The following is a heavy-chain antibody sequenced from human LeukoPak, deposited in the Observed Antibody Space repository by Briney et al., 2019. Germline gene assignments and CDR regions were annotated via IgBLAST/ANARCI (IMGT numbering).Heavy chain of an antibody. J-gene: IGHJ4*02. CDR1: GGTFSSFA. CDR3: AREHKKPNDYYDSSGYYGGLSY. CDR2: IIPIFGTA. Sequence: GASVKVSCKASGGTFSSFAISWVRQAPGQGLEWMGGIIPIFGTANYAQKFQGRVTITADESTSTAYMELSSLRSEDTAVYYCAREHKKPNDYYDSSGYYGGLSYWGQGTLVTVSS. V-gene: IGHV1-69*13. D-gene: IGHD3-22*01.